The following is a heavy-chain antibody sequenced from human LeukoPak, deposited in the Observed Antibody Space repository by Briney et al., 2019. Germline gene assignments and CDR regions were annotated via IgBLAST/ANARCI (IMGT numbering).Heavy chain of an antibody. Sequence: GGSLRLSCAASGFTFSSYGMHWVRQAPGKGLEWVAVIWYDGSNKYYADSVKGRFTISRDNSKNTLYLQMNSLRAEDTAVYYCARGSQQLVIDYWGQGTLVTVSS. J-gene: IGHJ4*02. D-gene: IGHD6-13*01. CDR2: IWYDGSNK. V-gene: IGHV3-33*01. CDR3: ARGSQQLVIDY. CDR1: GFTFSSYG.